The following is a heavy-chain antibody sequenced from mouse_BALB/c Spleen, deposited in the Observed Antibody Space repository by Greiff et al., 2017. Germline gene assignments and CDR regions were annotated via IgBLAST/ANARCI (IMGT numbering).Heavy chain of an antibody. CDR3: ARGKVRDYYAMDC. Sequence: VQLQQSGAELVKPGASVKLSCTASGFNIKDTYMHWVKQRPEQGLEWIGRIDPANGNTKYDPKFQGKATITADTSSNTAYLQLSSLTSEDTAVYYCARGKVRDYYAMDCWGQGTSVTVSS. D-gene: IGHD2-14*01. CDR1: GFNIKDTY. CDR2: IDPANGNT. J-gene: IGHJ4*01. V-gene: IGHV14-3*02.